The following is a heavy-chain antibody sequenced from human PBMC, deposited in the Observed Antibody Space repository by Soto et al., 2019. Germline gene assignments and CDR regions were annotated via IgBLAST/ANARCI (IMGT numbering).Heavy chain of an antibody. CDR2: IYYSGST. Sequence: QLQLQESGPGLVKPSETLSLTCTVSGGSISSSSYYWGWIRQPPGKGLEWIGSIYYSGSTYYNPSLKSRVTISVDTSKNQFSLKLSSVTAADTAVYYCARLRAAAESLYFDYWGQGTLVTVSS. D-gene: IGHD6-13*01. CDR3: ARLRAAAESLYFDY. V-gene: IGHV4-39*01. CDR1: GGSISSSSYY. J-gene: IGHJ4*02.